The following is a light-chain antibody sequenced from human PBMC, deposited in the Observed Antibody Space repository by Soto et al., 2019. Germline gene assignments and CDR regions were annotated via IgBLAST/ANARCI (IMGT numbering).Light chain of an antibody. V-gene: IGLV7-46*01. Sequence: HAVVTQEPSLTVSPGGTVTLTCGSSTGAVTSGHYPYWFQQKPGQAPRTLIYDTSNKHSWTPARFSGSLLGGKAALTLSGAQPEDEAEYYCLLSYSGAHWVFGGGTKVTVL. J-gene: IGLJ3*02. CDR2: DTS. CDR3: LLSYSGAHWV. CDR1: TGAVTSGHY.